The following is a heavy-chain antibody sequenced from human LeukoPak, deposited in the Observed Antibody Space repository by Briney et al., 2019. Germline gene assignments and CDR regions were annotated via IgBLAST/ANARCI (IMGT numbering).Heavy chain of an antibody. CDR1: GGSISSYY. D-gene: IGHD5-24*01. Sequence: SETLSLICAVSGGSISSYYWSWIRQPPGKGLEWIGYIYYSGSTNYNPSLKSRVTISVDTSKNQFSLKLSSVTAADTAVYYCASKMATIRAYYYYYGMDVWGQGTTVTVSS. V-gene: IGHV4-59*08. CDR3: ASKMATIRAYYYYYGMDV. J-gene: IGHJ6*02. CDR2: IYYSGST.